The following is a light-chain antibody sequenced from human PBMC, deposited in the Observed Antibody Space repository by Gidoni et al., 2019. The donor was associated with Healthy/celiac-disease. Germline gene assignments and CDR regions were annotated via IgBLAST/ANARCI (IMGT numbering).Light chain of an antibody. CDR2: EDS. CDR3: YSTDSSGNHSYVV. V-gene: IGLV3-10*01. Sequence: SYELTQPPSVSVYPGQTARITCSGDALPKKYPYWYQQKYGQAPVLVIYEDSKRPSGIPERFSGSSSGTMATLTISGAQVEDEADYYCYSTDSSGNHSYVVFGGGTKLTVL. J-gene: IGLJ2*01. CDR1: ALPKKY.